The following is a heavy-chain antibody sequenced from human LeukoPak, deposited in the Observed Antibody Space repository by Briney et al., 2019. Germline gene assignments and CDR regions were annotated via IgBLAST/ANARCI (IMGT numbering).Heavy chain of an antibody. V-gene: IGHV3-7*01. CDR1: RFTFSHHW. J-gene: IGHJ4*02. D-gene: IGHD3-10*01. CDR2: INEGGSAK. CDR3: EKDFWGFGDY. Sequence: PGGSLRLSCAASRFTFSHHWMSWVRQAPGRGLEWVANINEGGSAKYYVDSVTGRFTISRDNAKSSLYLQMNSLRADDTAVYYCEKDFWGFGDYWGQGILVTVFS.